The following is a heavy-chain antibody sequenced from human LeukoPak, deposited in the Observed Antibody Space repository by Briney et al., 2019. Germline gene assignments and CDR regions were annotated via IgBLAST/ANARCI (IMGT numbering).Heavy chain of an antibody. CDR3: ARVAGTLTGYLSARGDYYSYYMDV. V-gene: IGHV4-4*07. D-gene: IGHD3-9*01. CDR1: GASMSSHA. J-gene: IGHJ6*03. CDR2: IYTSGAT. Sequence: SETLSLTCSVSGASMSSHAWGWMRQPAGRGLEWIGHIYTSGATNYIPSLKSRVRMSVDTSKTQFSLKLSSVTAADTAVYYCARVAGTLTGYLSARGDYYSYYMDVWGIGITVTVSS.